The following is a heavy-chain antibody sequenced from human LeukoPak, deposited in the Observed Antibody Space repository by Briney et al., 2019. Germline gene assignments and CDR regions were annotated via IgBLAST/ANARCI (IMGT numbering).Heavy chain of an antibody. CDR3: ARKPGSYLDY. CDR2: IYHSGST. V-gene: IGHV4-38-2*01. Sequence: PSETLSLTCAVSGYSISSGYYWGWIRQPPGKGLEWIGSIYHSGSTYYNPSLKSRVTISVDTSKNQFSLKLSSVTAADTAVYYCARKPGSYLDYWGRGTLVTVSS. J-gene: IGHJ4*02. D-gene: IGHD1-26*01. CDR1: GYSISSGYY.